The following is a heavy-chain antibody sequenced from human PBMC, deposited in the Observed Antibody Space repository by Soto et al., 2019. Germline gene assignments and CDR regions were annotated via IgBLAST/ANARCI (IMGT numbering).Heavy chain of an antibody. D-gene: IGHD2-2*01. J-gene: IGHJ4*02. CDR2: IDPSDSYT. CDR3: ARHGGHDTSWAVDY. CDR1: GYSFTNYW. V-gene: IGHV5-10-1*01. Sequence: EVQLVQSGAEVEKPGESLRISCKGSGYSFTNYWISWLRQMPGKGLEWMGRIDPSDSYTTYSPSFQGHATISVDKSISPAYLQWSSLKDSDTAMDYCARHGGHDTSWAVDYWGQGTLVIVSS.